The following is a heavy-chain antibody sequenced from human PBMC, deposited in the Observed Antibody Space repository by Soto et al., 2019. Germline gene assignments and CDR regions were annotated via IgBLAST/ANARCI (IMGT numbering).Heavy chain of an antibody. V-gene: IGHV6-1*01. D-gene: IGHD5-18*01. CDR2: TYYRSKWYN. CDR1: GDSVSSNSAA. CDR3: ARSSPPDYTAMVIGSFDY. Sequence: PSQTLSLTCAISGDSVSSNSAAWNWIRQSPSRGLEWLGRTYYRSKWYNDYAVSVKSRITINPDTSKNQFSLQLNSVTPEDTAVYYCARSSPPDYTAMVIGSFDYWGQGTLVTVSS. J-gene: IGHJ4*02.